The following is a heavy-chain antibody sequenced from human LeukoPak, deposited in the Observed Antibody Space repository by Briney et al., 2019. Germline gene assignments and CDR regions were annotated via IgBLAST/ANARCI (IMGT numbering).Heavy chain of an antibody. J-gene: IGHJ4*02. Sequence: SETLSLTCTVSGGSISDYYWSWIRQPPGKGLEWIGYIYYSGTTNYNPSLKSRVTMSVDTSKNQFSLKVSSVTAADTAFYYCARDGGGTFDYWGQGTLDTVSS. V-gene: IGHV4-59*01. CDR1: GGSISDYY. CDR3: ARDGGGTFDY. D-gene: IGHD3-16*01. CDR2: IYYSGTT.